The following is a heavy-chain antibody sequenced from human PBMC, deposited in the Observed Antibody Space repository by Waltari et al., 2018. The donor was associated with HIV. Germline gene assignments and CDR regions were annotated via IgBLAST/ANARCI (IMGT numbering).Heavy chain of an antibody. CDR2: MNSEGGVR. V-gene: IGHV3-74*03. CDR3: VKDVTLTYYGVYYSGLDV. D-gene: IGHD2-21*01. CDR1: GFMFGSHW. Sequence: EVKLVESGGSPVQPGGSLRLSCTASGFMFGSHWMHWVRQSPGKGLIWVSRMNSEGGVRKYADRVKGRFTISRDNAKNTLFLEMKSLRAEDSGIYYCVKDVTLTYYGVYYSGLDVWGQGTTVTV. J-gene: IGHJ6*02.